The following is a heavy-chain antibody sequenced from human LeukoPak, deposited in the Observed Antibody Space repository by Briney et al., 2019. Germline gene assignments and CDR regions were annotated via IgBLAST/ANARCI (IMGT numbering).Heavy chain of an antibody. Sequence: GGSLRLSCAASGFTFSSYSMNWVRQAPGKGLEWVSSISSSSSYIYYADSVKGRFTISRDNAKNSLYLQMNSLRAEDTAVYYCARGPRYYYDSSGYLWLDAFDIWGQGTMVTVSS. D-gene: IGHD3-22*01. CDR1: GFTFSSYS. CDR3: ARGPRYYYDSSGYLWLDAFDI. J-gene: IGHJ3*02. CDR2: ISSSSSYI. V-gene: IGHV3-21*01.